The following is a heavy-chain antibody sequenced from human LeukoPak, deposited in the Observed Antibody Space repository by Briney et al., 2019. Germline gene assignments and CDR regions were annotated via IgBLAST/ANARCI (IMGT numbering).Heavy chain of an antibody. CDR2: IYSGGST. J-gene: IGHJ6*02. CDR1: GFTVSSNY. CDR3: ARGQSETPHYYYGMDV. Sequence: GGSLRLSCAASGFTVSSNYMSWVRQAPGKGLEWVSIIYSGGSTYYADSVKGRFTVSRDNSKNTLSLQMNSLRAEDTAVYYCARGQSETPHYYYGMDVWGQGTTVTVSS. V-gene: IGHV3-53*01. D-gene: IGHD2-15*01.